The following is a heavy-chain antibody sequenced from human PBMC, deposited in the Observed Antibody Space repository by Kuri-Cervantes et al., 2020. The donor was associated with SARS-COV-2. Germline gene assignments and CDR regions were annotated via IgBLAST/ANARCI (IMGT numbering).Heavy chain of an antibody. J-gene: IGHJ3*02. CDR2: INHSGST. Sequence: SETLSLTCEVYYGSFRGYYWNWIRQPPGKGLEWIGEINHSGSTNYNTSLKSRVTISVDTSKNQFSLKLSSVTAADTAVYYCARARSSGWEDDAFDIWGQGTMVTV. D-gene: IGHD6-19*01. CDR3: ARARSSGWEDDAFDI. CDR1: YGSFRGYY. V-gene: IGHV4-34*01.